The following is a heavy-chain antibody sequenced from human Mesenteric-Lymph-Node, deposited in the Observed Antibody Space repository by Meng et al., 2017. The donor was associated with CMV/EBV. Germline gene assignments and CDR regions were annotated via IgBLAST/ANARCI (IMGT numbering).Heavy chain of an antibody. D-gene: IGHD2-2*01. CDR1: GFTFSSNA. CDR2: ISGSGSNT. CDR3: ARETEYCTRTSCFLYYFDY. V-gene: IGHV3-23*01. J-gene: IGHJ4*02. Sequence: GESLKISCAASGFTFSSNAMSWVRQAPGKGLEWVSAISGSGSNTYYADSVKGRFTISRDNSKNTLYLQMNSLRAEDTAVYYCARETEYCTRTSCFLYYFDYWGQGTLVTVSS.